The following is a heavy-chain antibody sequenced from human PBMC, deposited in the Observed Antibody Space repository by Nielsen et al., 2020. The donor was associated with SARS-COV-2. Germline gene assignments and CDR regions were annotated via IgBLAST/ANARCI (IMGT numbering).Heavy chain of an antibody. D-gene: IGHD6-19*01. CDR2: IRSSTSYI. J-gene: IGHJ4*02. CDR3: ATSGYSSGWIF. V-gene: IGHV3-21*01. Sequence: GGSLRLSCAASGFIFSTYTMNWVRQAPGKGLEWLSSIRSSTSYIYYADSVKRRFTISRDNAKNSLYLQMNSLRTEDTAVYYCATSGYSSGWIFWGQGTLVTVSS. CDR1: GFIFSTYT.